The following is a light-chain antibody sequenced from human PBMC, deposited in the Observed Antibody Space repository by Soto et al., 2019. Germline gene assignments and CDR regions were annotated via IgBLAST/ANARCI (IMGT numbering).Light chain of an antibody. CDR1: QSVSSSY. CDR2: GAS. J-gene: IGKJ4*01. CDR3: HQYDSSPLT. Sequence: EIGLTQSPGTLSLSPGERATLSCRASQSVSSSYLAWDQQKPGQAPRLLIYGASSRATGIPARFSGSGSGTDFTLTIRRLEPEDFAVYYCHQYDSSPLTFGGGTKVEIK. V-gene: IGKV3-20*01.